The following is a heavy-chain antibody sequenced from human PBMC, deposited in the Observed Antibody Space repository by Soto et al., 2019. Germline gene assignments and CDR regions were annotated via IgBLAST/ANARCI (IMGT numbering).Heavy chain of an antibody. CDR3: ARGIFSTICVMVHFHNGMDF. Sequence: PSGSLPLSWAASGLTFSAFSRSWFRQPPGKGLEWIGEINHSGSTNYNPSLKSRVTISVDTSKNQFSLKLSSVTAADTAVYYCARGIFSTICVMVHFHNGMDFSGPATT. CDR2: INHSGST. D-gene: IGHD2-8*01. V-gene: IGHV4-34*01. J-gene: IGHJ6*02. CDR1: GLTFSAFS.